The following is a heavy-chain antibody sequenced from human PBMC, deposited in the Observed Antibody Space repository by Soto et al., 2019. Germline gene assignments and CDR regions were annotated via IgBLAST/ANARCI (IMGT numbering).Heavy chain of an antibody. Sequence: QVKLVQSRAEVKKPGSSVRVSCKASEGTFNSYVVSWVRQAPGQGLQWMGGIIPLFGTTNYAHQLEGRVTITADTSTTTAYMELSGLTPRDTAVYYCARGDTIFEPSERYYHYGLDVWGQGTTVIVSS. D-gene: IGHD3-3*01. CDR2: IIPLFGTT. J-gene: IGHJ6*02. CDR1: EGTFNSYV. V-gene: IGHV1-69*06. CDR3: ARGDTIFEPSERYYHYGLDV.